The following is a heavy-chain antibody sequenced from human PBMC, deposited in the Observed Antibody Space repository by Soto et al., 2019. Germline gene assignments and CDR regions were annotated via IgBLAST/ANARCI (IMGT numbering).Heavy chain of an antibody. V-gene: IGHV4-30-2*01. CDR2: IYHSGSA. CDR3: ARGKWSSPEDY. J-gene: IGHJ4*02. CDR1: GGSISTGAYS. D-gene: IGHD2-8*01. Sequence: SETLSLTCAVSGGSISTGAYSWSWIRQPPGNGLEWIGYIYHSGSAYYNPSLKSRVTMSVDRSKNQFSLKLSSVTAADTAVCYCARGKWSSPEDYWGQGTLVTVSS.